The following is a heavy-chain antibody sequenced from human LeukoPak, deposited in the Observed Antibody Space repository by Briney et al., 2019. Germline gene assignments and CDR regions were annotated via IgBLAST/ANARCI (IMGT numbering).Heavy chain of an antibody. CDR3: ARDTKDAFDI. CDR1: GGSISSYY. CDR2: IFYSGST. J-gene: IGHJ3*02. Sequence: SETLSLTCTVSGGSISSYYWSWIRQPPGKGLEWIGYIFYSGSTNYNPSLKSRVTISVDTSKNQFSLKLSSVTAADTAVYYCARDTKDAFDIWGQGTMVTVSS. V-gene: IGHV4-59*12. D-gene: IGHD2-8*01.